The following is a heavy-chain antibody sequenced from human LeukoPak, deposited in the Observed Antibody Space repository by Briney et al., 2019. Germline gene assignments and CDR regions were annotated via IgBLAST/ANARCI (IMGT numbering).Heavy chain of an antibody. CDR3: ARHWNDGSSVYYYGMDV. Sequence: GESLKITCKGSGYSFTSYWISWVRQMPGKGLEWMGRIDPSDSYTNYSPSFQGHVTISADKSISTAYLQWSSLKASDTAMYYCARHWNDGSSVYYYGMDVWGKGTTVTVSS. J-gene: IGHJ6*04. D-gene: IGHD1-1*01. V-gene: IGHV5-10-1*01. CDR2: IDPSDSYT. CDR1: GYSFTSYW.